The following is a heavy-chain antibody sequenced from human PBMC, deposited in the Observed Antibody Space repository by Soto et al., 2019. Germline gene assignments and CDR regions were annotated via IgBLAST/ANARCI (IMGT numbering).Heavy chain of an antibody. D-gene: IGHD2-15*01. CDR2: ISYDGSNK. Sequence: QVQLVESGGGVVQPGRSLRLSCAASGFTFSSYGMHWVRQAPGKGLEWVAVISYDGSNKYYAASVKGRFTISRDNSENTLYLQMSSLRAEDTAVYYCAKDPLCSGGSCYHWYFDLWGRGTLVTVSS. CDR3: AKDPLCSGGSCYHWYFDL. CDR1: GFTFSSYG. V-gene: IGHV3-30*18. J-gene: IGHJ2*01.